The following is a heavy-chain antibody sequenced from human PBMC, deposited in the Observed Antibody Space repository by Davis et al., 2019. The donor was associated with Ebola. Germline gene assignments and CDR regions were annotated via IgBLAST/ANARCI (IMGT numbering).Heavy chain of an antibody. CDR2: IWYVGSTK. CDR3: ARALPPQQLATGY. CDR1: GFPFSSYG. Sequence: GGSLRPSCAAPGFPFSSYGLHWVSQAPGKGLGWVAVIWYVGSTKYYADSVKGRFTISRDNSKNTLYLQMNSLRAEDTAVHYCARALPPQQLATGYWGQGTLVTVSS. J-gene: IGHJ4*02. D-gene: IGHD6-13*01. V-gene: IGHV3-33*01.